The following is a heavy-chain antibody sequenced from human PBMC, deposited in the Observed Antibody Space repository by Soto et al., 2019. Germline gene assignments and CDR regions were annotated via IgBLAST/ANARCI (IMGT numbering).Heavy chain of an antibody. CDR2: IWYDGSNK. D-gene: IGHD2-15*01. J-gene: IGHJ6*02. V-gene: IGHV3-33*01. CDR3: ARSKVGMVVAACPPYGMDV. CDR1: GFTFSSYG. Sequence: QVQLVESGGGVVQPGRSLRLSCAASGFTFSSYGMHWVRQAPGKGLEWVAVIWYDGSNKYYADSVKGRFTISRDNSKNTVYLQMNSLRAEDTAVYYCARSKVGMVVAACPPYGMDVWGQGTPVTVSS.